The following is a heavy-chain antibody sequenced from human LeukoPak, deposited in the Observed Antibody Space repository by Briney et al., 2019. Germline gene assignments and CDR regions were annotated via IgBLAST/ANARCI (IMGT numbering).Heavy chain of an antibody. CDR3: ARHAHLIDEYYFDY. V-gene: IGHV4-39*01. Sequence: PSETLSLTCTVSGGSISSSSYYWGWIRQPPGKGLEWIGSIYYSGSTYYNPSLKSRVTISVDTSKNQFSLKLSSVTAADTAVYYRARHAHLIDEYYFDYWGQGTLVTVSS. J-gene: IGHJ4*02. CDR1: GGSISSSSYY. CDR2: IYYSGST.